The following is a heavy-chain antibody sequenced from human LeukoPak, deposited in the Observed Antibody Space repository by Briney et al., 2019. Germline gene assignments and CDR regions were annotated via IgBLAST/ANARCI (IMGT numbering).Heavy chain of an antibody. Sequence: PGESLKISCKGSGYSFTSYWIGWVRQMPGKGLEWMGIIYPGDSDTRYSPSFQGQVTISADKSISTAYLQWSSLKASDTAMYYCARLTRITMVRGVIKAVRDWFDPWGQGTLVTVSS. CDR1: GYSFTSYW. V-gene: IGHV5-51*03. CDR2: IYPGDSDT. CDR3: ARLTRITMVRGVIKAVRDWFDP. D-gene: IGHD3-10*01. J-gene: IGHJ5*02.